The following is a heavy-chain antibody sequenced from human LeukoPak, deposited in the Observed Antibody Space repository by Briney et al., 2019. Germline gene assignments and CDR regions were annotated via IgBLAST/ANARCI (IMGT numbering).Heavy chain of an antibody. Sequence: GGSLRLSCVASGYTFSSYSINWVRHAPGKGLEWVSSISVRSNYIYYADSVRGRFSISRDDARDSLYQQMNSLRAEDTAVYFCVRLRRNSDTSGFYYYYDFWGQGTLVTVSS. CDR3: VRLRRNSDTSGFYYYYDF. CDR2: ISVRSNYI. CDR1: GYTFSSYS. V-gene: IGHV3-21*01. D-gene: IGHD3-22*01. J-gene: IGHJ4*02.